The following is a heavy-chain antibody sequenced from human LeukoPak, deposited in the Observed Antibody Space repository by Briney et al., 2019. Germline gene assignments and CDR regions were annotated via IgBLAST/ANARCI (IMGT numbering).Heavy chain of an antibody. CDR2: INHSGST. CDR1: GGSFSGYY. D-gene: IGHD1-26*01. J-gene: IGHJ4*02. CDR3: ASLVGAKLFGY. V-gene: IGHV4-34*01. Sequence: PSETLSLTCAVYGGSFSGYYWSWIRQPPGKGLEWIGEINHSGSTNYNPSLKSRVTISVDTSKNQFSLKLSSVTAADTAVYCCASLVGAKLFGYWGQGTLVTVSS.